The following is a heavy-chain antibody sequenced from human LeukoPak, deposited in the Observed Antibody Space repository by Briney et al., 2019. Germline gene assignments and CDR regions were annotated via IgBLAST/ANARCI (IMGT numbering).Heavy chain of an antibody. V-gene: IGHV3-23*01. D-gene: IGHD1-26*01. CDR1: GFTFTKYA. CDR2: IGGSGTKT. CDR3: AREYRGSYPFDY. J-gene: IGHJ4*02. Sequence: GGSLRLSCAASGFTFTKYAMSWVRQAAGKGLEWVSAIGGSGTKTFYAESVKGRFTISRDNAKNSLYLQMNSLRAEDTALYYCAREYRGSYPFDYWGQGTLVTVSS.